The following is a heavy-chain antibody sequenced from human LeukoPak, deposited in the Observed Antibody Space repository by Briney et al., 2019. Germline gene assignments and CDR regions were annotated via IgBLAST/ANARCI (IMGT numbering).Heavy chain of an antibody. V-gene: IGHV1-69*06. J-gene: IGHJ6*03. Sequence: GASVKVSCKASGGTFSSYAISWVRQAPGQGLEWMGGIIPIFGTANYAQKFQGRVTITADKSTTTAYMELSSPRSEDTALYYCATSRDGYKYRSIDVWGKGTTVTVSS. CDR1: GGTFSSYA. D-gene: IGHD5-24*01. CDR3: ATSRDGYKYRSIDV. CDR2: IIPIFGTA.